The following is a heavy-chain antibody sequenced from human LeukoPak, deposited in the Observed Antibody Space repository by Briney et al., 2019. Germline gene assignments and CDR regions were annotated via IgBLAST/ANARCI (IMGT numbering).Heavy chain of an antibody. V-gene: IGHV1-69*05. CDR3: ASPPAYYYDSSGYYPLDY. CDR1: GGTFSSYA. J-gene: IGHJ4*02. D-gene: IGHD3-22*01. CDR2: IIPIFGTV. Sequence: ASVKVSCKASGGTFSSYAISWVRQAPGQGLEWMGGIIPIFGTVNYAQKFQGRVTITTDESTSTAYMELSSLRSEDTAVYYCASPPAYYYDSSGYYPLDYWGQGTLVTVSS.